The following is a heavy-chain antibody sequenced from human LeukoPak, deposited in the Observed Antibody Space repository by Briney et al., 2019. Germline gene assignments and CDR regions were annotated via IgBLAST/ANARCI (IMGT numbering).Heavy chain of an antibody. CDR2: MNPNNGNT. V-gene: IGHV1-8*01. D-gene: IGHD6-19*01. J-gene: IGHJ4*02. CDR3: ARRAVSGTSPLDY. Sequence: ASVKVSCKASGFRFTSYDINWVRQASGQGLEWMGWMNPNNGNTGYAQKFQGRVTLARDTSTSTAYMELRDLRSEDTAVYYCARRAVSGTSPLDYWGQGTLVTVSS. CDR1: GFRFTSYD.